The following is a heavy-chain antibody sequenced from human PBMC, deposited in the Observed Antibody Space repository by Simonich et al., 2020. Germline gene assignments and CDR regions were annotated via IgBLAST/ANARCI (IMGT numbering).Heavy chain of an antibody. Sequence: EVQLVESGGGLVQPGGSLRLSCAASGFTFSSYDMHWVRQATGNGLEWVSAIGTSGDTYSPGSVKGRFTISREKAKNSLYLQMNSLRAGDTAVYYCARGGYSGSYNWFDPWGQGTLVTVSS. V-gene: IGHV3-13*01. CDR1: GFTFSSYD. D-gene: IGHD1-26*01. CDR3: ARGGYSGSYNWFDP. J-gene: IGHJ5*02. CDR2: IGTSGDT.